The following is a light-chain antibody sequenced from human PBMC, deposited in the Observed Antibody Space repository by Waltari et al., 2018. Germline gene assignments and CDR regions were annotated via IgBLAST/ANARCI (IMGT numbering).Light chain of an antibody. J-gene: IGKJ2*01. V-gene: IGKV3-20*01. Sequence: EIVLTQPPGTLSLSPGEKVTLSCRASQSVGSSHLAWYQQKPGQAPRLLIYDVSTRATGIPDRFTGSGSGTDFSLTISRLEPEDFAVYYCQQYGSSPYTFGQGTKSEIK. CDR2: DVS. CDR3: QQYGSSPYT. CDR1: QSVGSSH.